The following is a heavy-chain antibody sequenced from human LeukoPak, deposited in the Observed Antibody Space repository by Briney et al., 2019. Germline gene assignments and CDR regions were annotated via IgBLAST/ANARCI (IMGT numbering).Heavy chain of an antibody. D-gene: IGHD1-26*01. CDR3: AKGRGGGSYRNYYMDV. V-gene: IGHV3-23*01. CDR1: GFTFSSYA. CDR2: ISGSGGST. J-gene: IGHJ6*03. Sequence: GGSLRLSCAASGFTFSSYAMSWVRQAQGKGLEGVSAISGSGGSTYYADSVKGRFTISRDNSKNTLYLQMNSLRAEDTAVYYCAKGRGGGSYRNYYMDVWGKGTTVTVSS.